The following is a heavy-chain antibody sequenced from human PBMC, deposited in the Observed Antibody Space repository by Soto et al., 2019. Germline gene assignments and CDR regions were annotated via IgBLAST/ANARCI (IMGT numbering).Heavy chain of an antibody. J-gene: IGHJ4*02. D-gene: IGHD4-17*01. CDR3: ATFNYGDHAFDN. V-gene: IGHV4-4*02. CDR1: SGSVGDNKW. Sequence: QVHLQEAGPGLVNPSGTLSLTCAVSSGSVGDNKWWTWVRQSPGKGMEWMGEIFHSGSSNYNPSLGSRISMSIDTSMNQVSLKLTSVPAADTAIYYCATFNYGDHAFDNWGQGTLVTV. CDR2: IFHSGSS.